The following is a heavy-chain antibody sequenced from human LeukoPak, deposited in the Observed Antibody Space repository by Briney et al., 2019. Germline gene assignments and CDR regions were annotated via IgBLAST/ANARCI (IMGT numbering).Heavy chain of an antibody. D-gene: IGHD3-22*01. CDR2: IYYSGST. Sequence: PSETLSLTCTVSGGSISSSSYYWGWIRQPPGKGLEWIGSIYYSGSTYYNPSPKSRVTISVDTSKNQFSLKLSSVTAADTAVYYCARAVRYYDSSGYYPKYYYYYYMDVWGKGTTVTVSS. CDR3: ARAVRYYDSSGYYPKYYYYYYMDV. J-gene: IGHJ6*03. CDR1: GGSISSSSYY. V-gene: IGHV4-39*07.